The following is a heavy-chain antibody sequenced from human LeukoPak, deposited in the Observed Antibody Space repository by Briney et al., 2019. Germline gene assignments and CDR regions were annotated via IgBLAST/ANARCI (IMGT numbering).Heavy chain of an antibody. Sequence: GGSLRLSCAGSGFTFSSYWMHWVRQAPGKGLVWVSRISTDASSTTYADSVKGRFTISRDNAKGTLYLQMSSLRAEDTAVYYCAKDLSVRDTLPPIDYWGQGTLVTVSS. CDR2: ISTDASST. CDR1: GFTFSSYW. D-gene: IGHD3-10*01. CDR3: AKDLSVRDTLPPIDY. J-gene: IGHJ4*02. V-gene: IGHV3-74*01.